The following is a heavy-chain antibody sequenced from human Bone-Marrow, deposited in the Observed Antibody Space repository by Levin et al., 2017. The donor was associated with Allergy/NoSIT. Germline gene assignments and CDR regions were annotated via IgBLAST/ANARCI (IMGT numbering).Heavy chain of an antibody. CDR2: ISWNSGSI. V-gene: IGHV3-9*01. Sequence: QPGGSLRLSCAASGFTFDDYAMHWVRQAPGKGLEWVSGISWNSGSIGYADSVKGRFTISRDNAKNSLYLQMNSLRAEDTALYYCAKDIGGGAGTNYYGMDVWGQGTTVTVSS. J-gene: IGHJ6*02. CDR3: AKDIGGGAGTNYYGMDV. D-gene: IGHD6-19*01. CDR1: GFTFDDYA.